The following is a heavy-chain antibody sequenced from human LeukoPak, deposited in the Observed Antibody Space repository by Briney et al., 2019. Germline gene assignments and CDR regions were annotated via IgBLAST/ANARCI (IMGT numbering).Heavy chain of an antibody. Sequence: PGGSLRLSCAASGFTFSSYSMNRVRQAPGKGLEWVSYISSSSSTIYYADSVKGRFTISRDNAKNSLYLQMNSLRAEDTAVYYCARVGYSRGSSWYVGYYYGMDVWGQGTTVTVSS. D-gene: IGHD6-13*01. J-gene: IGHJ6*02. CDR1: GFTFSSYS. V-gene: IGHV3-48*01. CDR3: ARVGYSRGSSWYVGYYYGMDV. CDR2: ISSSSSTI.